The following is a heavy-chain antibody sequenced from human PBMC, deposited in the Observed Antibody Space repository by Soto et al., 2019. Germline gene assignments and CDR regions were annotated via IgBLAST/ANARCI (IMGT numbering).Heavy chain of an antibody. D-gene: IGHD3-22*01. CDR2: IVVGSGYT. Sequence: QMQLVQSGPEVKKPGTSVKVSCKASGFTFATSAVQWVRQARGQRPEWIGWIVVGSGYTDYAQKFQESLTITRDMSTGTAYMELSSLRSEDTAVYYCAAGIYDGSGYHYWGQGTLVTVSS. V-gene: IGHV1-58*01. J-gene: IGHJ4*02. CDR3: AAGIYDGSGYHY. CDR1: GFTFATSA.